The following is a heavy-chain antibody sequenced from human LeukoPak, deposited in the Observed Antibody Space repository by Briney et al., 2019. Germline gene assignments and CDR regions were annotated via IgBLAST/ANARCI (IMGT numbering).Heavy chain of an antibody. J-gene: IGHJ6*03. CDR3: ARDFYQAKWIQLWLPVEYYYYYMDV. Sequence: ASVKVSCKASGYTFTGYYMHWVRQAPGQGLEWMGWINPNSGGTNYAQKFQGRVTMTRDTSISTAYMELSRLRSDDTAVYYCARDFYQAKWIQLWLPVEYYYYYMDVWGKGTTVTVSS. D-gene: IGHD5-18*01. V-gene: IGHV1-2*02. CDR1: GYTFTGYY. CDR2: INPNSGGT.